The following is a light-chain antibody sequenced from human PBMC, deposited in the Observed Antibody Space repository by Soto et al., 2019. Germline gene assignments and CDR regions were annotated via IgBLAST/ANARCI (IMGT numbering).Light chain of an antibody. J-gene: IGKJ1*01. CDR1: QSVSSSY. CDR3: QQYGSSLT. CDR2: GAS. V-gene: IGKV3-20*01. Sequence: EIVLTQSPGALSLSPGERATLSCRASQSVSSSYLAWYQQKPGQAPRLLIYGASSRATGIPDRFSDSGSGTDFTLTISSLEAEDVVVYYCQQYGSSLTLGHGTNVDIK.